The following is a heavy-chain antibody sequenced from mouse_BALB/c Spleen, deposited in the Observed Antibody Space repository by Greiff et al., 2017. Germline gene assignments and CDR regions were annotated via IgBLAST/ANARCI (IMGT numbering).Heavy chain of an antibody. J-gene: IGHJ3*01. CDR3: ARPVYYAWFAY. D-gene: IGHD1-1*02. CDR1: GFDFSRYW. Sequence: EVMLVESGGGLVQPGGSLKLSCAASGFDFSRYWMSWVRQAPGKGLEWIGEINPDSSTINYTPSLKDKFIISRDNAKNTLYLQMSKVRSEDTALYYCARPVYYAWFAYWGQGTLVTVSA. V-gene: IGHV4-1*02. CDR2: INPDSSTI.